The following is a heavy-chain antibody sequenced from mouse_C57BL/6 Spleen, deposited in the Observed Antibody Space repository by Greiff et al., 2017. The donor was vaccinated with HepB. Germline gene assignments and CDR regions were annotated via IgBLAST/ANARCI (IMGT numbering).Heavy chain of an antibody. J-gene: IGHJ2*01. CDR3: ARSDYYDYPYYFDY. CDR2: INPNNGGT. Sequence: EVQLQQSGPELVKPGASVKISCKASGYTFTDYYMNWVKQSHGKSLEWIGDINPNNGGTSYNQKFKGKATLTVDKSSSTAYMELRSLTSEDSAVYYCARSDYYDYPYYFDYWGQGTTLTVSS. D-gene: IGHD2-4*01. V-gene: IGHV1-26*01. CDR1: GYTFTDYY.